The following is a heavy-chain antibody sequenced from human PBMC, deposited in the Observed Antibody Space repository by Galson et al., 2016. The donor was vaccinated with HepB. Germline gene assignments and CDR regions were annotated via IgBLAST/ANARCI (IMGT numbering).Heavy chain of an antibody. CDR1: GGSVSSNSAA. CDR2: TYYRSKWYN. Sequence: CAISGGSVSSNSAAWNWIRQSPSRGLEWLGRTYYRSKWYNDYAVSVKSRITINPDTSKNQFSLQLNSVTPEDTAVYYCAREDYSSGWPLNWYFDLWGRGTLVSVSS. D-gene: IGHD6-19*01. J-gene: IGHJ2*01. V-gene: IGHV6-1*01. CDR3: AREDYSSGWPLNWYFDL.